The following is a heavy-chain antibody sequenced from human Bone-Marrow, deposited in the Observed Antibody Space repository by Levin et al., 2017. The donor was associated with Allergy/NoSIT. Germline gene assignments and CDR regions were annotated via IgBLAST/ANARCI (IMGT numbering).Heavy chain of an antibody. CDR1: GXXXXXXXXG. J-gene: IGHJ4*02. D-gene: IGHD5-12*01. V-gene: IGHV2-5*02. CDR3: AHSLSGYDSYDY. CDR2: IYGDDDK. Sequence: SGPTLVKPTQTLTXTCXFSGXXXXXXXXGVGWIRQPPGKALEWLAVIYGDDDKRYSPSLKTRLTISKDTSKNQVVLTMTKMDPVDTATYHCAHSLSGYDSYDYWGQGTLVTVSS.